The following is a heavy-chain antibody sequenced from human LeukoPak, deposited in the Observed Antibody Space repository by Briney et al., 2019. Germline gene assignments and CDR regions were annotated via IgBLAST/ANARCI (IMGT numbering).Heavy chain of an antibody. V-gene: IGHV4-34*01. D-gene: IGHD3-10*01. CDR2: INHSGRT. J-gene: IGHJ6*03. Sequence: SETLSLTCAVYVGSFSGYYWGWIPQPPGKGLEWIGEINHSGRTNYQSSLKSRVPISVATSKNQFSLKLSSVTAADTAAYYCARGYYGSGSHCCHMDVWGKGTTITVS. CDR3: ARGYYGSGSHCCHMDV. CDR1: VGSFSGYY.